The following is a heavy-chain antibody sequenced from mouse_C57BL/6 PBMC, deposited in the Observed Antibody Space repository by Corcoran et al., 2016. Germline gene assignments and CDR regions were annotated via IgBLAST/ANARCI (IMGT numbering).Heavy chain of an antibody. V-gene: IGHV9-3*01. CDR2: INTYYGVP. CDR1: GYTFTTYG. Sequence: QIQLVQSGPELKKPGETVKISCKASGYTFTTYGMSWVKQAPGKGLKWMGWINTYYGVPTYADDFKGRFAFSLETSASTAYLQINNLKNEDTATYFCARSPLYDGFAYWGQGTLVTVSA. J-gene: IGHJ3*01. D-gene: IGHD2-3*01. CDR3: ARSPLYDGFAY.